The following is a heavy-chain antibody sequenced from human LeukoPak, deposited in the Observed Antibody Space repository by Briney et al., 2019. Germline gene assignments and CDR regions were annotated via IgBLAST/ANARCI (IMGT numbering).Heavy chain of an antibody. CDR2: ISSSSSYI. Sequence: GGSLRLSCAASGFTFSSYSMNWVRQAPGKGLEWVSSISSSSSYIYYADSVKGRFTISRDNAKNSLYLQMNSLRAEDTAVYYCARVPVYYYYMDVWGKGTTVTVSS. CDR1: GFTFSSYS. CDR3: ARVPVYYYYMDV. J-gene: IGHJ6*03. V-gene: IGHV3-21*01.